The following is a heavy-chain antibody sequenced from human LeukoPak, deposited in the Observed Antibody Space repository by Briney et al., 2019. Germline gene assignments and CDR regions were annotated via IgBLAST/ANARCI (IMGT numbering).Heavy chain of an antibody. Sequence: SETLSLTCAVYGGSFSGYYWSWIRQPPGKGLQWIGEINHSGSTNYNPSLKSRVTISVDTSKNQFSLKLSSVTAADTAVYYCARGPYYYYYMDVWGKGTTVTVSS. J-gene: IGHJ6*03. V-gene: IGHV4-34*01. CDR3: ARGPYYYYYMDV. CDR2: INHSGST. CDR1: GGSFSGYY.